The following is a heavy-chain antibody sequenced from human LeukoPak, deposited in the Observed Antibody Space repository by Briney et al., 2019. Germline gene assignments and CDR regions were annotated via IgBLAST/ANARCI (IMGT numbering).Heavy chain of an antibody. J-gene: IGHJ6*03. CDR2: IYHSGST. CDR1: GYSISSGYY. Sequence: SETLSLTCTVSGYSISSGYYWGWIRQPPGKGLEWIGSIYHSGSTYYNPSLKSRVTMSVDTSTNQFSLKLKYVTAADSAVYFCAREVRTRILGYYYYYMDVWGEGTTVTVSS. D-gene: IGHD2-2*01. V-gene: IGHV4-38-2*02. CDR3: AREVRTRILGYYYYYMDV.